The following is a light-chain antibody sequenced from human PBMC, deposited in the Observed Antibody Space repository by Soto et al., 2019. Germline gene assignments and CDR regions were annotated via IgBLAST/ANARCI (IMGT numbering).Light chain of an antibody. CDR1: QSVSSS. CDR3: QQYYNWAPWT. V-gene: IGKV3-15*01. J-gene: IGKJ1*01. Sequence: EIVMTQSPATLSVSPGERATLSCRASQSVSSSLAWYQQKPGQAPTLLIYGASTRAAGIPARFSGSGSGTEFTLTISSLQSEDFAVYYCQQYYNWAPWTFGQGTKVEIK. CDR2: GAS.